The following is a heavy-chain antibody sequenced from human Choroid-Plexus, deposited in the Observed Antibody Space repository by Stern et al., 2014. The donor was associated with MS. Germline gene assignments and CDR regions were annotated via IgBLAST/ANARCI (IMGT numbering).Heavy chain of an antibody. CDR1: GFTFGGRA. J-gene: IGHJ5*02. D-gene: IGHD2/OR15-2a*01. CDR3: AKDRQYLTYFFDH. Sequence: VQLVESGGGAVQPGRPLRLSCVASGFTFGGRARHWVRQAPGTGLAWVSGVSYDGSNKYYADSVKGRFTISRDNSQNTLYMQMSSLRPEDTAVYYCAKDRQYLTYFFDHWGQGSLVAVSS. V-gene: IGHV3-30*18. CDR2: VSYDGSNK.